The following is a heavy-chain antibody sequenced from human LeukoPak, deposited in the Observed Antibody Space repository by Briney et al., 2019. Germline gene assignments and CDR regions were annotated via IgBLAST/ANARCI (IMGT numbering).Heavy chain of an antibody. CDR3: ARGDQRITMVRGVANDAFDI. D-gene: IGHD3-10*01. CDR2: ISAYNGNT. Sequence: ASVKVSCKASGYTFTSYGISWVRQAPGQGLEWMGWISAYNGNTNYAQKLQGRVTMTTDTSTSTAYMELRSLRSDDTAVYYCARGDQRITMVRGVANDAFDIWGQGTMVTVSS. J-gene: IGHJ3*02. V-gene: IGHV1-18*01. CDR1: GYTFTSYG.